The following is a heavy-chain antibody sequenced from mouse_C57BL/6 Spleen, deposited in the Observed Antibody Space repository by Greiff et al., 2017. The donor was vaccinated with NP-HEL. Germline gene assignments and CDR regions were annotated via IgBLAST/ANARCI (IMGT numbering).Heavy chain of an antibody. CDR3: ARQDYYGSRLDY. CDR1: GFTFSDYG. Sequence: EVMLVESGGGLVKPGGSLKLSCAASGFTFSDYGMHWVRQAPEKGLEWVAYISSGSSTIYYADTVKGRFTISRDNAKNTLFLQMTSLRSEDTAMYYCARQDYYGSRLDYWGQGTTLTVSS. D-gene: IGHD1-1*01. V-gene: IGHV5-17*01. CDR2: ISSGSSTI. J-gene: IGHJ2*01.